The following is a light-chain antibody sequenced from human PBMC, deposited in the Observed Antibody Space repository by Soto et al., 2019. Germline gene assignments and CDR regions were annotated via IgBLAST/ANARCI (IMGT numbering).Light chain of an antibody. V-gene: IGKV3-15*01. Sequence: EIVMTQSPATLSVSPGERVTLSCRASQNVNLNLAWYQRKPGQAPRLLIYGAASRATGIPVRFSGSGSGTELTLSISSLQSEDFAVYYCQQYNNWPRTFGQGTKVDIK. CDR1: QNVNLN. J-gene: IGKJ1*01. CDR3: QQYNNWPRT. CDR2: GAA.